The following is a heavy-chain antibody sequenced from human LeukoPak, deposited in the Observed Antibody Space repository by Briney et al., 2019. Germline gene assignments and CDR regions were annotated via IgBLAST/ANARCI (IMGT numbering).Heavy chain of an antibody. CDR2: INHSGST. J-gene: IGHJ4*02. D-gene: IGHD4-11*01. V-gene: IGHV4-34*01. Sequence: SETLSLTCAVYGGSFSGYYWSWIRQPPGKGLEWIGEINHSGSTNYNPSLKSRVTISVDTSKNQFSLKLSSVTAADTAVYYCASPGGDYSNPFDYWGQGTLVTASS. CDR3: ASPGGDYSNPFDY. CDR1: GGSFSGYY.